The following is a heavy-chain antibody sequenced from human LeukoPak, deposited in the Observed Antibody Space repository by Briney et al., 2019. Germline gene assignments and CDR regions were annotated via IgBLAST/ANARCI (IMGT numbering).Heavy chain of an antibody. CDR3: ARDVESSGSYYGNFDY. CDR1: GYTFTGYY. Sequence: ASVKVSCKASGYTFTGYYMHWVRQAPGQGLEWMGWINPNSGGTNYAQKFQGRVTMTRDTSISTAYMELSRLRSDDTAVYYCARDVESSGSYYGNFDYWGRGTLVTVSS. CDR2: INPNSGGT. V-gene: IGHV1-2*02. D-gene: IGHD3-10*01. J-gene: IGHJ4*02.